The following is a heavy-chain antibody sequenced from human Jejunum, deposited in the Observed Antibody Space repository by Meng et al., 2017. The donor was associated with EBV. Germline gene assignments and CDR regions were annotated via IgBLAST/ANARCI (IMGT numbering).Heavy chain of an antibody. CDR3: ARGQGFRELLNSCWFEP. CDR2: ISAYNGNT. V-gene: IGHV1-18*01. Sequence: QVQLVQSGAEVKKPGXSVKVSCRASGYTFTSYGISWVRQAPGQGLEWMGWISAYNGNTNYAQKLQGRVTMTTDTSTSTAYMELRSLRSDDTAVYYCARGQGFRELLNSCWFEPWGQGTLVTVSS. D-gene: IGHD3-10*01. CDR1: GYTFTSYG. J-gene: IGHJ5*02.